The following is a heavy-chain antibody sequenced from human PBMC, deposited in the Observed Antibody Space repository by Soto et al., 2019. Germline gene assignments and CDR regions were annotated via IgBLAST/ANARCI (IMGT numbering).Heavy chain of an antibody. D-gene: IGHD6-6*01. CDR1: GGSISSSSYY. CDR2: IYYSGST. CDR3: ASLEQLVSIYFDY. V-gene: IGHV4-39*01. Sequence: SETLSLTCTVSGGSISSSSYYWGWIRQPPGKGLEWIGSIYYSGSTYYNPSLKSRVTISVDTSKNQFSLKLSSVTAADTAVYYCASLEQLVSIYFDYWGQGTLVTVSS. J-gene: IGHJ4*02.